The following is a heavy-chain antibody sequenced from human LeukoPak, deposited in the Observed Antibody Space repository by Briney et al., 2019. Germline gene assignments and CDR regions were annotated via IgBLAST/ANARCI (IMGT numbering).Heavy chain of an antibody. Sequence: ASVKVSCKASGYSFTSHYMHWVRQAPGQGLEWMGLINPRGTATRYAESFQGRLTLTRDLSTSTDYMELSSLRSDDTAVYFCARDTSEGDYAWWFDPWGQGTLVTVAS. CDR3: ARDTSEGDYAWWFDP. V-gene: IGHV1-46*01. CDR1: GYSFTSHY. CDR2: INPRGTAT. D-gene: IGHD3-16*01. J-gene: IGHJ5*02.